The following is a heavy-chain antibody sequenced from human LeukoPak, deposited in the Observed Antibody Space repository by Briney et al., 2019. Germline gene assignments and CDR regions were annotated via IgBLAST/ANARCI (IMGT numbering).Heavy chain of an antibody. CDR1: GGSIHTYY. CDR3: AQNGQRGFSFDP. V-gene: IGHV4-59*04. Sequence: NSPETLSLTCSVSGGSIHTYYWTWIRQPPGKGLEWIGNVYYSGTTYYNPSLKSRLTISADTSKNQFSPKLSSVTAADTAVYYCAQNGQRGFSFDPWGQGTLVTVSS. D-gene: IGHD2-8*01. CDR2: VYYSGTT. J-gene: IGHJ5*02.